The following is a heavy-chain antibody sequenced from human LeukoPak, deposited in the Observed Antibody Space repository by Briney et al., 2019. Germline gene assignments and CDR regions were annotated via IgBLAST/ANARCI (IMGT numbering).Heavy chain of an antibody. V-gene: IGHV3-21*01. J-gene: IGHJ4*02. CDR3: ARGGLGSDFWSGYHDY. CDR1: GFTFSSYS. D-gene: IGHD3-3*01. Sequence: PGGSLRLSCAASGFTFSSYSMNWVRQAPGKGLEWVSSISSSSTYIYYADSVKGRFTISRGNAKNSLYLQMNSLRAEDTAVYYCARGGLGSDFWSGYHDYWGQGTLVTVSS. CDR2: ISSSSTYI.